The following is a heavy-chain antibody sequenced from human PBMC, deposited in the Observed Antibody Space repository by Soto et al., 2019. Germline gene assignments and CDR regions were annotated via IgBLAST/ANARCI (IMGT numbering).Heavy chain of an antibody. Sequence: VKLSCKVSGYTLTELSIHWVRQAPGKGLEWMGGFDPEYGETIYAQKFQGRVTMTEDTSTDTAYMELSSLRSEDTAVYYCATYFLKPTWFEHWGQGTIVTVSS. CDR1: GYTLTELS. CDR2: FDPEYGET. CDR3: ATYFLKPTWFEH. V-gene: IGHV1-24*01. D-gene: IGHD3-9*01. J-gene: IGHJ5*02.